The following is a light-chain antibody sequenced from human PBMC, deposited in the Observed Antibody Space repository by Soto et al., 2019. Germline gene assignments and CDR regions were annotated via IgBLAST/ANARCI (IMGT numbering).Light chain of an antibody. CDR2: DAS. CDR1: QSVSSY. Sequence: EIVLTQSPATLSLSPGERATLSCRASQSVSSYLAWYQQKPGQAPRLLIYDASNRATGIPARFSGSGSGTDLTLTISSLEPEDFAVYYCQQRSNWPPSTFGGGTKEEIK. V-gene: IGKV3-11*01. CDR3: QQRSNWPPST. J-gene: IGKJ4*01.